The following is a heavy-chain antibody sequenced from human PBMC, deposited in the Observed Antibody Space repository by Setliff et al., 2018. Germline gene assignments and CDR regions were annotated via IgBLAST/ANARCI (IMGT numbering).Heavy chain of an antibody. Sequence: GGSVQVSCKASGGTFSTYGITWVRQAPGQGLEWVGGIMPIFGTINYAQKFQGRVTITADESTSTVYMELSSLRSDDTALYYCAREEGYYYDSTDYYYYMDVWGKGTTVTVSS. D-gene: IGHD3-22*01. CDR2: IMPIFGTI. CDR1: GGTFSTYG. V-gene: IGHV1-69*13. CDR3: AREEGYYYDSTDYYYYMDV. J-gene: IGHJ6*03.